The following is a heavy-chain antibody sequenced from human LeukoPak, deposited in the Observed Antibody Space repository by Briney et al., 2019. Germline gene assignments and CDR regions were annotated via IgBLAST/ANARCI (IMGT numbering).Heavy chain of an antibody. V-gene: IGHV1-18*01. CDR1: GYTFTSYG. D-gene: IGHD3-16*02. CDR2: ISAYNGNT. CDR3: ARDNSVGDIAWWFDP. J-gene: IGHJ5*02. Sequence: PVASVKVSCKASGYTFTSYGISWVRQAPGQGLEWMGWISAYNGNTNYVQKLQGRVTMTTDTSTNTAYMELRSLKSEDTAVYYCARDNSVGDIAWWFDPWGQGTLVTVSS.